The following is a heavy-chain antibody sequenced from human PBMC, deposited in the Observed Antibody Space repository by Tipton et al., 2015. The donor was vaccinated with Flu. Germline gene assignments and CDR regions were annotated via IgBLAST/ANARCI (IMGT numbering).Heavy chain of an antibody. Sequence: SLRLSCVASGLTFSSDWMHWVRQVPGKGLVWVSRITNDGSSTSYADSVKGRFTISRDNAENTLFLQMNSLRAEDTAVYYCARGSTGGSVFGYWGQGTLVAVSS. CDR3: ARGSTGGSVFGY. D-gene: IGHD3-16*01. V-gene: IGHV3-74*01. J-gene: IGHJ4*02. CDR2: ITNDGSST. CDR1: GLTFSSDW.